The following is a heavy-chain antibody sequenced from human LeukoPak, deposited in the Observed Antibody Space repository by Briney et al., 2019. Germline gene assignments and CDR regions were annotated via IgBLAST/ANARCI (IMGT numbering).Heavy chain of an antibody. D-gene: IGHD3-22*01. CDR2: IYYSGST. CDR1: GGSISSSSYY. J-gene: IGHJ4*02. CDR3: ARLAPITMIVVTYFDY. Sequence: SETLSLTCTVSGGSISSSSYYWGWIRQPPGKGLEWIGSIYYSGSTYYNPSLKSRVTISVDTSKNQFSLKLSSVTAADTAVYYRARLAPITMIVVTYFDYWGQGTLVTVSS. V-gene: IGHV4-39*01.